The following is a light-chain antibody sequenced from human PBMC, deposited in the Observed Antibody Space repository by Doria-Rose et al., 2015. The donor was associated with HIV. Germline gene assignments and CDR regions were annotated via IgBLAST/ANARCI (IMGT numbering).Light chain of an antibody. V-gene: IGKV3-20*01. Sequence: EIVMTQSPGTLSLSPGERATLSCRASQSFSSTYLAWYQQKPGQAPSLLIYDGSTRATGIPDRFSASGYGTDFTLTINRLEPEDFALYYGHQYGTSWTFGQGTKVEI. CDR2: DGS. J-gene: IGKJ1*01. CDR1: QSFSSTY. CDR3: HQYGTSWT.